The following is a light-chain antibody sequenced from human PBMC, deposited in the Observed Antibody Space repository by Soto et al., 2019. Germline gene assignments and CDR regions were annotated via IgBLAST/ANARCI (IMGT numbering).Light chain of an antibody. CDR1: QHISNY. CDR3: QQRSNWPPG. J-gene: IGKJ1*01. CDR2: DAS. V-gene: IGKV3-11*01. Sequence: EIVLTQSPATLSLSPGERATLSCRASQHISNYLAWYQQKPGQAPRLLIHDASNRATGIPARFSGSGSGTDFTLTISSLDPEDFAVYYCQQRSNWPPGFGQGTKVDIK.